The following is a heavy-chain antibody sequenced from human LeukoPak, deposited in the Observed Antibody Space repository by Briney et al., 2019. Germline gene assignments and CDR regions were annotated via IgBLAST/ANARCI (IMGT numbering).Heavy chain of an antibody. V-gene: IGHV3-53*01. CDR1: GFTVSSNY. CDR2: IYAGGSP. Sequence: GGSLRLSCAASGFTVSSNYMSWVRQAPGKGLEWVSVIYAGGSPYYADSVKGRFTISRDDSKNTLYLQMNSLRAEDTAVYYCAQSNYIDYWGQGTLVTVSS. J-gene: IGHJ4*02. CDR3: AQSNYIDY. D-gene: IGHD6-6*01.